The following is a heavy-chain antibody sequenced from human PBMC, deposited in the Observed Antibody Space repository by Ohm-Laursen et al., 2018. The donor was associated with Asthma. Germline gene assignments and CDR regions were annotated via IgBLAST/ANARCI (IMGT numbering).Heavy chain of an antibody. D-gene: IGHD3-10*01. CDR1: GASITSAPYY. CDR3: ARDGRLRGSFDY. Sequence: SQTLSLTCTVSGASITSAPYYWSWIRQPPGKGLEWIGNIHYSGSTIYNPSLESRLTISVDTSKNQFSLNLSSVTAADTALYYCARDGRLRGSFDYWGQGTLVTVSS. J-gene: IGHJ4*02. CDR2: IHYSGST. V-gene: IGHV4-31*03.